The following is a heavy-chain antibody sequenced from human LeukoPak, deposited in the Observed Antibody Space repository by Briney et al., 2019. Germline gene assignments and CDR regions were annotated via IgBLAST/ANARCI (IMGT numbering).Heavy chain of an antibody. CDR1: GYSFTSYW. V-gene: IGHV5-51*01. CDR3: ARVLAAAGTYYYYGMDV. D-gene: IGHD6-13*01. Sequence: GESLKISCKGSGYSFTSYWIGWARQMPGKGPEWMGIIYPGDSDTRYSPSFQGQVTISADKSISTAYLQWSSLKASDTAMYYCARVLAAAGTYYYYGMDVWGQGTTVTVSS. CDR2: IYPGDSDT. J-gene: IGHJ6*02.